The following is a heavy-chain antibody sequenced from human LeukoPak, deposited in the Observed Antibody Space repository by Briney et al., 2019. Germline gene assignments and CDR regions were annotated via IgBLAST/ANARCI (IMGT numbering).Heavy chain of an antibody. Sequence: SETLSLTCAVYGGSFSGYYWSWIRQPPGKGLEWIGEINHSGSTNYNPSLKSRVTISVDTSKNQFSLKLSSVTAADTAVYYCARGKVAPAAIRAMDVWGKGTTVTVSS. V-gene: IGHV4-34*01. CDR3: ARGKVAPAAIRAMDV. CDR2: INHSGST. CDR1: GGSFSGYY. D-gene: IGHD2-2*01. J-gene: IGHJ6*03.